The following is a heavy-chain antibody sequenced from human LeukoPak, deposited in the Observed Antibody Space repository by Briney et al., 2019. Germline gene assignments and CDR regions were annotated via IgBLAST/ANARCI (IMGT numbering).Heavy chain of an antibody. CDR2: INPSGGST. CDR1: GYTFTSYY. CDR3: ARDGELTYYDILTGSAAWGY. V-gene: IGHV1-46*01. D-gene: IGHD3-9*01. Sequence: ASVKVSCKASGYTFTSYYMHWVRQAPGQGLEWMGIINPSGGSTSYAQKFQGRVTMTRDMSTSTVYMELSSLGSEDTAVYYCARDGELTYYDILTGSAAWGYWGQGTLVTVSS. J-gene: IGHJ4*02.